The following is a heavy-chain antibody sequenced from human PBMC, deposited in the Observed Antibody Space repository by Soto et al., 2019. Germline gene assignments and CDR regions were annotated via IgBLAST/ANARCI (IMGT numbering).Heavy chain of an antibody. Sequence: ASVKVSCKASGYTFTGYYMHWVRQAPGQGLEWMGWINPNSGGTNYAQKFQGWVTMTRDTSISTAYMELSRLRSDDTAVYYCARCYCSGGSCLPYYFDYWGQGTLVTVSS. V-gene: IGHV1-2*04. CDR1: GYTFTGYY. CDR3: ARCYCSGGSCLPYYFDY. D-gene: IGHD2-15*01. CDR2: INPNSGGT. J-gene: IGHJ4*02.